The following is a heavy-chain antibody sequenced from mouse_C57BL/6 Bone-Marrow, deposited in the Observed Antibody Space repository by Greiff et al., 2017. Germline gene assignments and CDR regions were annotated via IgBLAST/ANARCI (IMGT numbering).Heavy chain of an antibody. CDR3: ARSIWARFWFAY. J-gene: IGHJ3*01. Sequence: QVQLQQSGAELVRPGASVKLSCKASGYTFTDYYINWVKQRPGQGLEWIGRIYPGSGNTYYNEKFKGKATLTAEKSSSTAYMQLSSLTSEDSAVYVCARSIWARFWFAYWGQGTLVTVSA. CDR1: GYTFTDYY. V-gene: IGHV1-76*01. CDR2: IYPGSGNT.